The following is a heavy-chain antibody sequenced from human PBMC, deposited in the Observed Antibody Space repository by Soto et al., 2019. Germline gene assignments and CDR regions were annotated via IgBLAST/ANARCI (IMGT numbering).Heavy chain of an antibody. Sequence: GASVKVSCKASGYTFTGFYMHWVRQVPRQGHEWMGWINPNSGGTNYAQKFQGRVTMTRDTSISTAYMELSRLRSDDTAVYYCAREGYREFGVVPPGPNWFDPWGQGTLVTVSS. J-gene: IGHJ5*02. CDR2: INPNSGGT. V-gene: IGHV1-2*02. CDR3: AREGYREFGVVPPGPNWFDP. CDR1: GYTFTGFY. D-gene: IGHD3-3*01.